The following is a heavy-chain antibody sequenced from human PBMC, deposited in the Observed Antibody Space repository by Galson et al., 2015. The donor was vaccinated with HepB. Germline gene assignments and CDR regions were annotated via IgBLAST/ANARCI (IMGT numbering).Heavy chain of an antibody. CDR3: VKEGSWFGGDWFDP. D-gene: IGHD3-16*01. V-gene: IGHV3-23*01. CDR1: GFIFRHHA. Sequence: SLRLSCAGSGFIFRHHAMAWIRQAPGKGLEWVSGINGRGSTRSYSDAVKGRFSISRDNSKDTVFLQTDNLRAEDTAVYYCVKEGSWFGGDWFDPWGQGALVTVS. CDR2: INGRGSTR. J-gene: IGHJ5*02.